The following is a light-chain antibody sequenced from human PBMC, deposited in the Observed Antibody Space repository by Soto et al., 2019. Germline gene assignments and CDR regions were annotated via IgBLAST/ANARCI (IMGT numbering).Light chain of an antibody. CDR3: QVWDSSSDNV. V-gene: IGLV3-21*02. CDR2: DDS. CDR1: NIGSRS. Sequence: SYELTQPPSGSVAPGQTAGGTWGGNNIGSRSVHWYQQKPGQAPVLVVYDDSDRPSGIPDRFSGSSRGNTATLTISRVEAGDEADYYCQVWDSSSDNVFGTGTKVTVL. J-gene: IGLJ1*01.